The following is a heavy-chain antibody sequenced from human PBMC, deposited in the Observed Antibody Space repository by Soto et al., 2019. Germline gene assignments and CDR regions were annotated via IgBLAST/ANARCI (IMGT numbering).Heavy chain of an antibody. CDR3: AKAIPPDY. J-gene: IGHJ4*02. V-gene: IGHV3-30*18. CDR2: ISYDGSNK. Sequence: QVQLVESGGGVVQPGRSLRLSCAASGFTFSSYGMHWVRQAPGKGLEWVAGISYDGSNKYYADSVKGRFTISRHKSKNTLYLHMNSLRAEDTAVYYCAKAIPPDYWGQGTLVTVSS. CDR1: GFTFSSYG.